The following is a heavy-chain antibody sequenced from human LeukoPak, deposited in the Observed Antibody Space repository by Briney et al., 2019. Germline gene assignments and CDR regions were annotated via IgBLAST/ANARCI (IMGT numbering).Heavy chain of an antibody. CDR1: GFTFSSYE. J-gene: IGHJ4*02. V-gene: IGHV3-48*03. CDR3: ARDPLGGAARLDY. CDR2: ISTGGTMT. D-gene: IGHD6-6*01. Sequence: PGGSLRLSCAASGFTFSSYEMNWVRQAPGKGLEWVSYISTGGTMTYYADSVKGRFTVSRDNARNSLYLQMNSLRAEDTALYYCARDPLGGAARLDYWGQGALVTVSS.